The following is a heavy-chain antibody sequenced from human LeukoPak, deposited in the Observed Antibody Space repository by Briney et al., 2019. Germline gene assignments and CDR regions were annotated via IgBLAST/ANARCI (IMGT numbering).Heavy chain of an antibody. CDR3: ARQRGSGCLDY. J-gene: IGHJ4*02. CDR1: GFTFSSYG. Sequence: GGSLRLSCAASGFTFSSYGMSWVRQAPGKGPQWVSAITGSGGTTYYADSVKGRFTISRDNAKNSLSLQMNSLRAEDTAVYYCARQRGSGCLDYWGQGTLVTVSS. CDR2: ITGSGGTT. D-gene: IGHD6-19*01. V-gene: IGHV3-21*01.